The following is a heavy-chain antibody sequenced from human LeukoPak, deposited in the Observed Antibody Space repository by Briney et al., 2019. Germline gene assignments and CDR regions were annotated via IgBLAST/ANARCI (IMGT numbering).Heavy chain of an antibody. V-gene: IGHV4-59*01. CDR3: ARALVVTATALDI. J-gene: IGHJ3*02. CDR1: GGSISSYY. D-gene: IGHD2-21*02. Sequence: SETLSLTCTVSGGSISSYYWSWIRQPPGKGLEWIGYIYYSGSTNYNPSLKSRVTISVDTSKNQFSLKLSCVTAADTAVYYCARALVVTATALDIWGQGTMVTVSS. CDR2: IYYSGST.